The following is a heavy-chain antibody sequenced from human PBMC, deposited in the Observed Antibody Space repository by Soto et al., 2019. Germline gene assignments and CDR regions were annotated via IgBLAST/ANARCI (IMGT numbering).Heavy chain of an antibody. Sequence: LRLSCAASGFTFSNYGMHWVRQAPGKGLEWVAVISYDGSSTYCADSVKGRFTISRDNSKNTLYLHMNSLRAEDTAVYYCAKDHSVGSSGYYTLFDDWGQGTPVTVSS. CDR3: AKDHSVGSSGYYTLFDD. CDR2: ISYDGSST. V-gene: IGHV3-30*18. D-gene: IGHD3-22*01. CDR1: GFTFSNYG. J-gene: IGHJ4*02.